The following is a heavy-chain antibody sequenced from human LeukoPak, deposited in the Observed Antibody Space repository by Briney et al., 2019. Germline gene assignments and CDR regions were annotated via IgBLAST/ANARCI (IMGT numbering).Heavy chain of an antibody. J-gene: IGHJ4*02. D-gene: IGHD1-26*01. CDR2: IYYSGNT. CDR1: GGSISSSSSY. CDR3: AKSGGSGLIDY. Sequence: SETLSLTCTVSGGSISSSSSYWGWIRQPPGKGLEWIGSIYYSGNTYYNASLKSRVTIYIDTSKNQFSLNLSSVTAADTAVYYCAKSGGSGLIDYWGQGTLVAVSS. V-gene: IGHV4-39*01.